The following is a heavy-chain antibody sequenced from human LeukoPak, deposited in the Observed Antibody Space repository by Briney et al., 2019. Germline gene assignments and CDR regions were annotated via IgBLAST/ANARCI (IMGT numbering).Heavy chain of an antibody. CDR1: GYTFNGYY. CDR3: AREGGSGETNWFDP. Sequence: ASVKVSCKASGYTFNGYYVHWVRQAPGQGLEWMGRINPYSGGTDYAQKFQGRVTMTRDTSISTAYMELSRLRSDDTAVYYCAREGGSGETNWFDPWGQGTLVTVSS. CDR2: INPYSGGT. D-gene: IGHD3-10*01. J-gene: IGHJ5*02. V-gene: IGHV1-2*06.